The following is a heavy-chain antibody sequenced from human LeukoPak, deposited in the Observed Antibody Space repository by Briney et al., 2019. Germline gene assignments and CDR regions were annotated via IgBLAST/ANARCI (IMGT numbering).Heavy chain of an antibody. Sequence: PSETLSLTCAVSGASISSGDYSRSWIRQPPGKGLEWIGYIYHSGSTTYNPSLKSRLTISLDRSKNQISLKVNSVTAADTAVYYCAADYTSRSYRFDHWGQGTLVTVSS. CDR3: AADYTSRSYRFDH. CDR2: IYHSGST. J-gene: IGHJ4*02. D-gene: IGHD3-10*01. CDR1: GASISSGDYS. V-gene: IGHV4-30-2*01.